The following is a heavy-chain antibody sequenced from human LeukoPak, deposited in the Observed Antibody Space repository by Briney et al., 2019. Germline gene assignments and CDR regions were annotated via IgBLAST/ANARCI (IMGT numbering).Heavy chain of an antibody. Sequence: SETLSLTCTVSGGSISSYYWSWIRQPPGKGLEWIGYIYYSGSTNYNPSLKSRVTISVDTSKNQFSLKLSSVTAADTAVYYCARVRDYYDSSSYYYRTNDDAFDIWGQGTMVTVSS. CDR3: ARVRDYYDSSSYYYRTNDDAFDI. CDR2: IYYSGST. D-gene: IGHD3-22*01. V-gene: IGHV4-59*01. J-gene: IGHJ3*02. CDR1: GGSISSYY.